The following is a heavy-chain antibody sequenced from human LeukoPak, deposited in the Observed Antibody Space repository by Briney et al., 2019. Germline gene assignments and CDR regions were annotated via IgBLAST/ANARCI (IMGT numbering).Heavy chain of an antibody. CDR3: ARISMVRGDFNYFDY. D-gene: IGHD3-10*01. CDR1: GYTFTSYG. J-gene: IGHJ4*02. Sequence: GASVKVSCKASGYTFTSYGISWVRQAPGQGLEWMGWISAYNGNTNYAQKLQGRVTMTTDTSTSTAYMELRSLRSDDTAVYYCARISMVRGDFNYFDYWGQGTLVTVSS. V-gene: IGHV1-18*01. CDR2: ISAYNGNT.